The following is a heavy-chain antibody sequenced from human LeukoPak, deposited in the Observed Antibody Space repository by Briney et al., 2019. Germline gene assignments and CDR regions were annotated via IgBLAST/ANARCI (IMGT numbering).Heavy chain of an antibody. J-gene: IGHJ3*02. V-gene: IGHV1-18*01. D-gene: IGHD3-10*01. CDR3: ARVPWYTMVRGAQDAFDI. Sequence: ASVKVSCKASGYTFTSYGISWVRQAPGQGLEWMGWISAYNGNTNYAQKLQGRVTMTTDTSTSTAYMELRSLRSDDTAVYYCARVPWYTMVRGAQDAFDIWGQGTMVTVSS. CDR1: GYTFTSYG. CDR2: ISAYNGNT.